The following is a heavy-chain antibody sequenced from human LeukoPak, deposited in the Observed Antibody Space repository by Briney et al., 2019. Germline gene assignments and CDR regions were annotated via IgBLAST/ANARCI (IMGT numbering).Heavy chain of an antibody. CDR3: ARMTTVTTFDY. J-gene: IGHJ4*02. Sequence: PSETLSLPCTVSGRSISSYYWSWIRQPPGKGREWIGYIYYSGSINYTRSLKSRVTISVDTSKNQFSLKLSSVTAADTAVYYCARMTTVTTFDYWGQGTLVTVSS. V-gene: IGHV4-59*01. CDR2: IYYSGSI. CDR1: GRSISSYY. D-gene: IGHD4-17*01.